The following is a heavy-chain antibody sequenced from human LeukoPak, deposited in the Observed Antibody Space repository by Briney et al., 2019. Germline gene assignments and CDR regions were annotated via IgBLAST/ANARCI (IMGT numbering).Heavy chain of an antibody. CDR3: TTRGYSGYDLRDY. J-gene: IGHJ4*02. Sequence: PGGSLRLSCAASGFTFSNAWMSWVRQAPGKGLEWVGRIKSETDGGTTDYAAPVKGRFTISRDGSKNTLYLQMNSLKTEDTAVYYCTTRGYSGYDLRDYWGQGTLVTVSS. V-gene: IGHV3-15*01. CDR2: IKSETDGGTT. CDR1: GFTFSNAW. D-gene: IGHD5-12*01.